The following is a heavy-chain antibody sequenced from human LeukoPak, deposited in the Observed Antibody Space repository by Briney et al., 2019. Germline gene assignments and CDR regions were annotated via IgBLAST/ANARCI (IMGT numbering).Heavy chain of an antibody. D-gene: IGHD4-17*01. CDR2: IYYSGST. CDR1: GSSISSGDHY. CDR3: ARDSVIDYGDYGGSAYGMDV. J-gene: IGHJ6*02. V-gene: IGHV4-30-4*01. Sequence: SQTLSLTCTVSGSSISSGDHYWTWIRQPPGKGLEWIGHIYYSGSTNYKPSLKSRVTISINTSKNHFSLKLSSVTAADTAVYYCARDSVIDYGDYGGSAYGMDVWGQGTTVTVSS.